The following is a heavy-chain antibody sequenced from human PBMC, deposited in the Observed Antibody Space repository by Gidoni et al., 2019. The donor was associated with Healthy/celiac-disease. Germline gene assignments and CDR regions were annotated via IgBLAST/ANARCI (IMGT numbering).Heavy chain of an antibody. CDR2: INSDGSST. Sequence: EVQLVESGGGLVQPGGSLRRSCAASGVTFSSYWMHWVRQAPGKGLVWVARINSDGSSTSSAHSVKGRFTISRDNAQNTLYLQMNSLRAEDTAVYYCAGSYDPTYWGQGTLVTVSS. J-gene: IGHJ4*02. CDR3: AGSYDPTY. CDR1: GVTFSSYW. V-gene: IGHV3-74*01. D-gene: IGHD1-26*01.